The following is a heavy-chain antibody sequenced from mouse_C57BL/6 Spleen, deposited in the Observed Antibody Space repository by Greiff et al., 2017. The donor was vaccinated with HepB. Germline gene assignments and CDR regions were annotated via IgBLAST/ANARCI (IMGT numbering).Heavy chain of an antibody. CDR1: GYTFTDYE. Sequence: QVQLQQSGAELVRPGASVTLSCKASGYTFTDYEMHWVKQTPVHGLEWIGAIDPETGGTAYNQKFKGKAILTADKSSSTAYMELRSLTSEDSAVYYCTKRGYDGRSYYAMDYWGQGTSVTVSS. J-gene: IGHJ4*01. CDR3: TKRGYDGRSYYAMDY. CDR2: IDPETGGT. D-gene: IGHD2-14*01. V-gene: IGHV1-15*01.